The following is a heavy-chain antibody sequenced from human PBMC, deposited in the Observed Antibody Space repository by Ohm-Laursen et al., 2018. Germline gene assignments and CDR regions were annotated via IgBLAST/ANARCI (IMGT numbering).Heavy chain of an antibody. D-gene: IGHD7-27*01. CDR2: INHSGST. Sequence: TLSLTCYVYGGSFSGYYWSWIRQPPGKGLEWIGEINHSGSTNYNPSLKSRVIISVDTSKNQFSLKLSSVTAADTAVYYCARALGGYPISYYYGMDVWGQGTTVTVSS. CDR3: ARALGGYPISYYYGMDV. J-gene: IGHJ6*02. CDR1: GGSFSGYY. V-gene: IGHV4-34*01.